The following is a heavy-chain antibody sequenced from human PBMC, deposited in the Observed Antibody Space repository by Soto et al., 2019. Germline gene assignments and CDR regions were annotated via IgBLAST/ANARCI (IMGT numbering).Heavy chain of an antibody. V-gene: IGHV3-53*01. J-gene: IGHJ5*02. CDR1: GFTVGNSY. Sequence: PGGSLRLSCAASGFTVGNSYMTWLRQAPGKGLEWVSVIYSGGTTYYADSVKGRFTISRDSSKNTLYLQMNSLRAEDTAVYYCARGGGNYNWFDPWGQGDLVTVSS. D-gene: IGHD2-21*02. CDR2: IYSGGTT. CDR3: ARGGGNYNWFDP.